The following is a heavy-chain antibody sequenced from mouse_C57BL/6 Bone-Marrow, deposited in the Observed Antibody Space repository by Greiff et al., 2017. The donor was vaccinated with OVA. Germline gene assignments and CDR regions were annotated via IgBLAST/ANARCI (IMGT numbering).Heavy chain of an antibody. CDR1: GYSITSGYY. V-gene: IGHV3-6*01. CDR3: ARDMALNWED. CDR2: ISYDGSN. D-gene: IGHD4-1*02. Sequence: ESGPGLVKPSQSLSLTCSVTGYSITSGYYWHWIRQFPGNKLEWMGYISYDGSNNYNPSLKNRISITRDTSKNQFFLKLNSVTTEDTATYYCARDMALNWEDWGQGTLVTVSA. J-gene: IGHJ3*01.